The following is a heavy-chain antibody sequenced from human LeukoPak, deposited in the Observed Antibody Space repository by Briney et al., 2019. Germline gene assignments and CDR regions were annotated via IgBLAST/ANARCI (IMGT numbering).Heavy chain of an antibody. Sequence: PSETLSLTCTVSGGSISSYYWSWIRQPPGKGLEWIGYIYYSGSTNYNPSLKSRVTISVDTSKNQFSLKLSSVTAANTAVYYCARRVPGSGSLIDYWGQGTLVTVSS. CDR2: IYYSGST. CDR1: GGSISSYY. J-gene: IGHJ4*02. D-gene: IGHD3-10*01. V-gene: IGHV4-59*01. CDR3: ARRVPGSGSLIDY.